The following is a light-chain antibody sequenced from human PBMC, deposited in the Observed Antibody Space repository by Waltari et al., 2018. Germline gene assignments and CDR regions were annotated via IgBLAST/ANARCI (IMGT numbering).Light chain of an antibody. CDR2: YAS. CDR3: QQGSSFPLT. V-gene: IGKV6-21*01. CDR1: QSIETS. Sequence: DIVLTQYPQVQSATPKEKVTITCRASQSIETSLRWYQQKPDQSPNLLIKYASQSLSGVPSRFSGSCSGTDFTLTINSLEPEDAATYYCQQGSSFPLTFGGGTKVDIK. J-gene: IGKJ4*01.